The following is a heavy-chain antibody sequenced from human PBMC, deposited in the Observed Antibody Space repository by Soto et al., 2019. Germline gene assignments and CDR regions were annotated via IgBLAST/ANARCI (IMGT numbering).Heavy chain of an antibody. CDR3: AKGGGDTIVVPPLDYYMDV. D-gene: IGHD2-2*01. Sequence: GGSLRLSCAASGFTFSSRAMTWVRQAPGKGLEWVSTISGSGGNTYYADSVKGRFTISRDNSKNTLYLQMNSLRAEDTAVYYCAKGGGDTIVVPPLDYYMDVWGKGTTVTVSS. J-gene: IGHJ6*03. CDR2: ISGSGGNT. CDR1: GFTFSSRA. V-gene: IGHV3-23*01.